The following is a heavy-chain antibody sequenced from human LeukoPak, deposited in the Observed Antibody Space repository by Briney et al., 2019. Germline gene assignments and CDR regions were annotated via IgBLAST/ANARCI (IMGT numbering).Heavy chain of an antibody. CDR2: IRYDGNNK. D-gene: IGHD3-10*01. V-gene: IGHV3-30*02. J-gene: IGHJ4*02. CDR3: AKDPLLYGSGSYYFDY. CDR1: GFTFSSNG. Sequence: GGSLRLSCAASGFTFSSNGMHWVRQAPGKGLEWVAFIRYDGNNKYYADSVKGRFTISRDSFKNTLYLQMNSLRAEDTAVYYCAKDPLLYGSGSYYFDYWGQETLVTVSS.